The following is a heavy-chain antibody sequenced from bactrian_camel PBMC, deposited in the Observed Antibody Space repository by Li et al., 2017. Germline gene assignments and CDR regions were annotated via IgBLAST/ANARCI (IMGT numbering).Heavy chain of an antibody. CDR1: GHPYSSGS. CDR2: FRRADGRT. Sequence: QLVESGGGSVQAGESLRLSCVTSGHPYSSGSMGWFVQAPGKEREGVSFRRADGRTYYADSVKGRFTVSRDNANNTVNLMMNSLKPEDTAMYYCAANFGPYCSGPYLARRANFLGRGTQVTVS. D-gene: IGHD2*01. V-gene: IGHV3-3*01. J-gene: IGHJ4*01.